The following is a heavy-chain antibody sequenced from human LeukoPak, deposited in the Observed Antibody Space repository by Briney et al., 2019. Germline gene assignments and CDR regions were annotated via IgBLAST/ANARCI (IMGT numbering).Heavy chain of an antibody. D-gene: IGHD6-19*01. Sequence: ASVKVSCKASGYTFTSYYMHWVRQAPGQGREWMGIINPSGGSTSYAQKFQGRVTMTRDTSTSTVYMELSSLRSEDTAVYYCASEQLLAVAGTRDAFDIWGQGTMVTVSS. V-gene: IGHV1-46*01. CDR2: INPSGGST. CDR1: GYTFTSYY. J-gene: IGHJ3*02. CDR3: ASEQLLAVAGTRDAFDI.